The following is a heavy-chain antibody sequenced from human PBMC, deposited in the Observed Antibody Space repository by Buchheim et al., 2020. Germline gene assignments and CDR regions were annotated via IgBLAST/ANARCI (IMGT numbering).Heavy chain of an antibody. D-gene: IGHD3-10*01. CDR1: GGSISSGGYS. J-gene: IGHJ4*02. V-gene: IGHV4-30-4*07. CDR2: IYYSGST. CDR3: ARAVVRGVTYLDY. Sequence: QVQLQESGPGLVKPSQTLSLTCAVSGGSISSGGYSWSWIRQPPGKGLEWIGYIYYSGSTYYNPSLKSRVTISVEPSKNKFSLKLSSVTAADTAVYYCARAVVRGVTYLDYWGQGTL.